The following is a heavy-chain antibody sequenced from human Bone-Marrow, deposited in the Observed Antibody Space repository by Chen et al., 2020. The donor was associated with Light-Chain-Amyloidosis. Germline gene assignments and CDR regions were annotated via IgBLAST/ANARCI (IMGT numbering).Heavy chain of an antibody. D-gene: IGHD3-3*01. Sequence: QVQLVQSGAEVMKPGSSVKVSCRTSGDTFSTYPISWVRQAPGQGLEWMGGIIPIFGITKYAQTLQGRLSITADESTRTAYMELSSLRSEDTAVYYCARDLWSGYYTYSHYHVMDVWGQGTTVTVSS. CDR1: GDTFSTYP. CDR3: ARDLWSGYYTYSHYHVMDV. CDR2: IIPIFGIT. V-gene: IGHV1-69*01. J-gene: IGHJ6*02.